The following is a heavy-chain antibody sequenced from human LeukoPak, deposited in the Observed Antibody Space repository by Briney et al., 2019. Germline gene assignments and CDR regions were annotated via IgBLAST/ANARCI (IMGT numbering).Heavy chain of an antibody. CDR1: GFTFSSYG. D-gene: IGHD1-1*01. CDR3: AKGGSNNWSFDN. CDR2: TRYDGSNK. V-gene: IGHV3-30*02. Sequence: GGSLRLSCAASGFTFSSYGMHWVRQAPGKGLEWVAFTRYDGSNKYYADSVKGRFTISRDNSKNTLYLQMNSLRPEDTAVYYCAKGGSNNWSFDNWGQGTLVTVSS. J-gene: IGHJ4*02.